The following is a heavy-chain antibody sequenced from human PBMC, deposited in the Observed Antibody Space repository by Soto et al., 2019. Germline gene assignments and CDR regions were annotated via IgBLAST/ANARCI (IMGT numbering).Heavy chain of an antibody. CDR1: GYSFTSYW. CDR3: AGSQHAYSNYAVRHYYGMDV. CDR2: IYPGDSDT. D-gene: IGHD4-4*01. Sequence: PGESLKISCKGSGYSFTSYWIGWVRQMPGKGLEWLGIIYPGDSDTRYSPSFQGQVTISADKSISTAYLQWSSLKASDTAMYYCAGSQHAYSNYAVRHYYGMDVWGQGTTVTVSS. V-gene: IGHV5-51*01. J-gene: IGHJ6*02.